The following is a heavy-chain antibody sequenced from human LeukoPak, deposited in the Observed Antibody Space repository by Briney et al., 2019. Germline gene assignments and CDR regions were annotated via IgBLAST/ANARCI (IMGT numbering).Heavy chain of an antibody. CDR3: AKSSVVGPSYEFDY. CDR2: ISWNSGSI. D-gene: IGHD2-21*01. Sequence: GGSLRLSCAASGFTFDDYAMHWVRQAPGKGLEWVSGISWNSGSIGYADSVKGRFTISRDNAKNSLYLQMNSLRAEDTALYYCAKSSVVGPSYEFDYWGQGTLVTVSS. CDR1: GFTFDDYA. J-gene: IGHJ4*02. V-gene: IGHV3-9*01.